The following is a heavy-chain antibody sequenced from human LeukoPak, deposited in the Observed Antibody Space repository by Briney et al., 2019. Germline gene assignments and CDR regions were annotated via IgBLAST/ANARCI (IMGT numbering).Heavy chain of an antibody. CDR3: ARTTIGYCSSTSCYVFDY. Sequence: GGSLKISCKGSGYSFTSYWIGWVRQMPGKGLEWMGIIYPGDSDTRYSPSFQGQVTISADKSISTAYLQWSSLKASDTAMYYCARTTIGYCSSTSCYVFDYWGQGTLVTVSS. J-gene: IGHJ4*02. D-gene: IGHD2-2*01. CDR1: GYSFTSYW. CDR2: IYPGDSDT. V-gene: IGHV5-51*01.